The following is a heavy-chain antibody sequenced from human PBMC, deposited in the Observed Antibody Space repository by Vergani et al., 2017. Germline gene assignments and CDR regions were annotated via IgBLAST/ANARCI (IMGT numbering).Heavy chain of an antibody. CDR1: GGTFSSYA. D-gene: IGHD5-18*01. CDR2: IIPILDTT. V-gene: IGHV1-69*15. Sequence: QVQLVQSGAEVKKPGSSVKVSCKASGGTFSSYAISWVRQAPGQGLEWMGRIIPILDTTNYEQKFQGRVTITADESTNTAYMELSSLRSEDTAVYYCAKDRGGYSYGYHYYYYGMDVWGQGTTVTVSS. CDR3: AKDRGGYSYGYHYYYYGMDV. J-gene: IGHJ6*02.